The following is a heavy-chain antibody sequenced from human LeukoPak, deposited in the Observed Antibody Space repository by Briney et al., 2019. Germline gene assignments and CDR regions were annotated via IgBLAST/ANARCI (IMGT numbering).Heavy chain of an antibody. Sequence: GRSLRLSCAASGFTFSSYWMSWVRQAPGKGLEWVANIKQDGSEKYHVDSVKGRFTISRDNAKNSLYLQMNSLRAEDTAVYYCTRDPSGYYYFYMDVWGKGTTVTVSS. D-gene: IGHD1-1*01. J-gene: IGHJ6*03. CDR2: IKQDGSEK. CDR3: TRDPSGYYYFYMDV. CDR1: GFTFSSYW. V-gene: IGHV3-7*01.